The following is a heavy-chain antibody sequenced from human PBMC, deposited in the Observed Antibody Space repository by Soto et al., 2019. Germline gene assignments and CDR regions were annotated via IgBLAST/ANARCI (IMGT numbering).Heavy chain of an antibody. CDR3: AKDQGLYYDYWRPLGAMDV. CDR1: GYTFTSYP. J-gene: IGHJ6*02. D-gene: IGHD3-3*01. Sequence: VASVKVSCKXSGYTFTSYPTHWVRQAPGQRLEWMGWIDAGNGNTKYSQKFRGRVTFTTDTSASTAYMDLSSLRVEDTAVYYCAKDQGLYYDYWRPLGAMDVWGQGTTVTVSS. CDR2: IDAGNGNT. V-gene: IGHV1-3*01.